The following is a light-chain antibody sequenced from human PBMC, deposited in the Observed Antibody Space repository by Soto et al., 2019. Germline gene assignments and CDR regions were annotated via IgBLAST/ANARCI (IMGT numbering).Light chain of an antibody. CDR1: QSVSSSS. CDR3: QQYGSSPVT. Sequence: EIVLTQSPGTLSLSPGERATLSCRASQSVSSSSLAWYQQRPDQAPRLLIYVASSRATGIPDRFSGSGSGTDFTLTISRLEPEDFAVYYCQQYGSSPVTFGQGTKVEIK. CDR2: VAS. J-gene: IGKJ1*01. V-gene: IGKV3-20*01.